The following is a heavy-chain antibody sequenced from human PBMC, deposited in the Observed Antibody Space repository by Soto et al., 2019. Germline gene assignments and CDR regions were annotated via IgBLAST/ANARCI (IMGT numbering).Heavy chain of an antibody. Sequence: GGSLRLSCAASGFTFSSYAMHWVRQAPGKGLEWVAVISYEGSNKYYADSVKGRFTISRDNSKNTLYLQMNSLRAEDTAVYYCARDIETVAGTPDYWGQGTLVTVSS. J-gene: IGHJ4*02. V-gene: IGHV3-30-3*01. CDR3: ARDIETVAGTPDY. CDR2: ISYEGSNK. D-gene: IGHD6-19*01. CDR1: GFTFSSYA.